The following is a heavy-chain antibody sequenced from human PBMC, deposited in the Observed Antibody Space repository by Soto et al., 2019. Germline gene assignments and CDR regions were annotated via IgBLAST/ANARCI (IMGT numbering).Heavy chain of an antibody. V-gene: IGHV3-33*01. D-gene: IGHD4-17*01. CDR2: IYFDGSNK. CDR3: ASVGGTVTSDY. CDR1: GFSFSTYG. J-gene: IGHJ4*02. Sequence: QVQLVESGGGVVQPERSLRLSCAASGFSFSTYGMHWVRQAPGKGLEWLALIYFDGSNKYYADSVKGRFTISRDNSKNTLYLPMSRLRAGDTAVYYCASVGGTVTSDYWGQGTLVTVSS.